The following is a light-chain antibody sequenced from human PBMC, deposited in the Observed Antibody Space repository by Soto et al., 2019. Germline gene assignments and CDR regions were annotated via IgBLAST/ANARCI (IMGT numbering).Light chain of an antibody. CDR2: AAS. J-gene: IGKJ4*01. CDR1: QSISRN. V-gene: IGKV1-39*01. CDR3: KQSSAFPLT. Sequence: DIQMTQSPSSLSASVGDRVTITCRASQSISRNLNWYQQKQGKAPKLLIYAASSLQSGVPSRFSGSGSGTDFTLTIGSLQPEDFATYFCKQSSAFPLTFGGGTKV.